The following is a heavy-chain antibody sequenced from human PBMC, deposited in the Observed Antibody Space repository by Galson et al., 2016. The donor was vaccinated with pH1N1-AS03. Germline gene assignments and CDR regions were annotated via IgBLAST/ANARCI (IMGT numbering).Heavy chain of an antibody. CDR1: GYTFTGFY. CDR2: IDPNSGVT. CDR3: ARDPRGPCTSTTCATAYYFGMDV. V-gene: IGHV1-2*04. Sequence: SVKVSCKASGYTFTGFYVHWVRQAPGQGLEWMGWIDPNSGVTNYAQKFQAWVTMTRDTSSTTAYMEVSELKSDDTAVYYCARDPRGPCTSTTCATAYYFGMDVWGHGTTVTVSS. D-gene: IGHD2/OR15-2a*01. J-gene: IGHJ6*02.